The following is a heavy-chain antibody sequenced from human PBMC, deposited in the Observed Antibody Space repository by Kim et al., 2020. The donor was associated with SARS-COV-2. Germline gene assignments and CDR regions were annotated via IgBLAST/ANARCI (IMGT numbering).Heavy chain of an antibody. CDR2: IGRDGDDA. CDR3: AKDGRFLYYMDV. J-gene: IGHJ6*03. Sequence: GGSLRLSCVVSGFTFSDYLMHWVRQVPGKGLEWVALIGRDGDDAYYGDSVRGRFTISRDNNKNSLFLDMNNLTPQDTALYYCAKDGRFLYYMDVWGNGTAVTVSS. V-gene: IGHV3-43*02. CDR1: GFTFSDYL. D-gene: IGHD2-21*01.